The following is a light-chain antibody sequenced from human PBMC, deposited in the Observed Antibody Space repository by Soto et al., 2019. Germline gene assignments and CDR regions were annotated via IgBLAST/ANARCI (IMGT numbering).Light chain of an antibody. CDR1: QSVTSN. Sequence: EIVLTQSPDTLALSXWGVATLPXXXSQSVTSNLAWYQQKRGQAPRLLIYAASTRATGVPARFSGSGSGTEFTLTISSLQSEDFAVYYCQQYNNWPPITFGQGTRLEI. CDR2: AAS. CDR3: QQYNNWPPIT. J-gene: IGKJ5*01. V-gene: IGKV3D-15*01.